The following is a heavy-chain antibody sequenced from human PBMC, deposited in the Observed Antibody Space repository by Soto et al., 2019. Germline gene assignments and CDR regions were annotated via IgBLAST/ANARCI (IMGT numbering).Heavy chain of an antibody. CDR1: GFTFSSYA. CDR2: ISYDGSNK. J-gene: IGHJ4*02. V-gene: IGHV3-30-3*01. CDR3: ARVGQQLVLG. D-gene: IGHD6-13*01. Sequence: PGGSLRLSCAASGFTFSSYAMHWVRQAPGKGLEWVAVISYDGSNKYYADSVKGRFTISRDNSRNTLYLQMNSLRAEDTAVYYCARVGQQLVLGWGQGTLVTVSS.